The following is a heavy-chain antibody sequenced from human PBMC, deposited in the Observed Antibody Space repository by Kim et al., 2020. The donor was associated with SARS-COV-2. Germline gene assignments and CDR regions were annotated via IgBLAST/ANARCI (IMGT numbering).Heavy chain of an antibody. V-gene: IGHV3-11*06. Sequence: SADSVRGPFTISRDNAKNSLYLQMNSLRAEDTAVYYCARTSRGYDSIDYWGQGTLVTVSS. CDR3: ARTSRGYDSIDY. D-gene: IGHD5-12*01. J-gene: IGHJ4*02.